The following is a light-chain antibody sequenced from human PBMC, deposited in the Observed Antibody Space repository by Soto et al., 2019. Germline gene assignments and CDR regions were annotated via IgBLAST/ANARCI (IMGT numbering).Light chain of an antibody. J-gene: IGLJ1*01. CDR3: SAWDDSLSADV. CDR1: SSNIGSDF. Sequence: QSVLTQPPSASGTPGQRVTISCSGSSSNIGSDFVYWYQQLPGTAPKLLIYHNYQRPSGGPDRLSGSKSGTSGSLAISDLRSEDEADYYCSAWDDSLSADVFGAGTKLTVL. CDR2: HNY. V-gene: IGLV1-47*01.